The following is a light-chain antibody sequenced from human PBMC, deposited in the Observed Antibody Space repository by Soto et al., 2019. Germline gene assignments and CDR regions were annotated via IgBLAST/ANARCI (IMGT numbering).Light chain of an antibody. CDR1: QSVSSSY. Sequence: EIVLTQSPGTLSLSPGERATLSCRASQSVSSSYVAWYQLKPGQAPRLFIYGASSRATGMPDRFSGSGSGTDFSISISRLEPEDFAVYYCLQYGSAPPTFGGVTKVEIK. J-gene: IGKJ4*01. CDR2: GAS. CDR3: LQYGSAPPT. V-gene: IGKV3-20*01.